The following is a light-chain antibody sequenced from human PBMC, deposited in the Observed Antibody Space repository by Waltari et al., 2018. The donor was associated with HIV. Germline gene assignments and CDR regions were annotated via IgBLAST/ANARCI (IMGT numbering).Light chain of an antibody. V-gene: IGKV1-5*03. CDR2: KAS. J-gene: IGKJ5*01. CDR1: QDVSNW. CDR3: QQYNSDPS. Sequence: DIHMTQTPPTLSAFIRHRITITCRASQDVSNWLAWYQQKPGKAPKLLIHKASVLENGVSLRFSGSGFGTEFTLIIDSLEPDDFATYYCQQYNSDPSFGQGTRLEMK.